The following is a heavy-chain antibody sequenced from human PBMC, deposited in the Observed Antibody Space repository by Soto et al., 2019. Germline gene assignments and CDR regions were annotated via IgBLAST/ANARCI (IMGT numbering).Heavy chain of an antibody. J-gene: IGHJ6*02. Sequence: GAALTISCKGSGYSFTSYWRGWVRQMPGKGLEWMGIIYPGDSDTRYSPSFQGQVTISADKSISTAYLQWSSLKASDTAMYYCARALGYCSGGSCYYYGMDVWGQGTTVTVSS. CDR1: GYSFTSYW. CDR2: IYPGDSDT. V-gene: IGHV5-51*01. CDR3: ARALGYCSGGSCYYYGMDV. D-gene: IGHD2-15*01.